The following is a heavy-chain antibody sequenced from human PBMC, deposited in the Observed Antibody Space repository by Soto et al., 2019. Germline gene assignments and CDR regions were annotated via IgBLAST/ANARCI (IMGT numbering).Heavy chain of an antibody. V-gene: IGHV3-30-3*01. J-gene: IGHJ6*02. CDR3: ARDRGVYYDSSVYYYYGMDV. CDR2: ISYDGSNK. CDR1: GFTFSSYA. D-gene: IGHD3-22*01. Sequence: PGGSLRLSCAASGFTFSSYAMHWVRQAPGKGLEWVAVISYDGSNKYYADSVKGRFTISRDNSKNTLYLQMNSLRAEDTAVYYCARDRGVYYDSSVYYYYGMDVWGQGTTVTVSS.